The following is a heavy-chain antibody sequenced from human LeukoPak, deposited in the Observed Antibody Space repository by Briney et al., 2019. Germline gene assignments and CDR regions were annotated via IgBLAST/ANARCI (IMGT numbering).Heavy chain of an antibody. Sequence: SGGSLRLSCAASGFSFSSYGMHWVRQAPGKGLEWVAVISYDGSNKYYADSVKGRFTISRDNSKNTLYLQMNSLRAEDTAVYYCAKAEISSGGAFDIWGQGTMVTVSS. CDR3: AKAEISSGGAFDI. D-gene: IGHD6-19*01. J-gene: IGHJ3*02. CDR2: ISYDGSNK. CDR1: GFSFSSYG. V-gene: IGHV3-30*18.